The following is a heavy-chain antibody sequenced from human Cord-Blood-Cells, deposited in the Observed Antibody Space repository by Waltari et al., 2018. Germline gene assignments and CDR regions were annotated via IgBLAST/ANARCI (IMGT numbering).Heavy chain of an antibody. Sequence: QAQLPQWGAGLLKPSETLSLTCAVYGGPFSGYSWSWIRQPPGKGLEWIGEINHSGSTNYNPSLKSRVTISVDTSKNQFSLKLSSVTAADTAVYYCARGLGYGGNFDYWGQGTLVTVSS. V-gene: IGHV4-34*01. CDR3: ARGLGYGGNFDY. CDR2: INHSGST. J-gene: IGHJ4*02. CDR1: GGPFSGYS. D-gene: IGHD4-17*01.